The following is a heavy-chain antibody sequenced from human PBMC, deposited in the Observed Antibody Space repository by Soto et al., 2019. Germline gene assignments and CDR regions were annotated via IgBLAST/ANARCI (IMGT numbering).Heavy chain of an antibody. J-gene: IGHJ5*02. D-gene: IGHD3-16*01. Sequence: ASVKVSCKASGYTFTSYAMHWVRQAPGQRLEWMGWINAGNGNTKYSQKFQGRVTITRDTSASTAYMELSSLRSEDTAVYYCARDLGGANWFDPWGQGTLVTVSS. V-gene: IGHV1-3*01. CDR3: ARDLGGANWFDP. CDR2: INAGNGNT. CDR1: GYTFTSYA.